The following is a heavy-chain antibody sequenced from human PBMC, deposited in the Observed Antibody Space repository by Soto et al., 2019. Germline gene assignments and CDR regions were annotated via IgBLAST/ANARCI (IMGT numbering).Heavy chain of an antibody. D-gene: IGHD3-10*01. CDR2: ISSSSSYI. Sequence: EVQLVESGGGLVKPGGSLRLSCAASGFTFSSYSMNWVRQAPGKGLEWVSSISSSSSYIYYADSVKGRFTISRDNAKNSLYLQMNSLRAEDTAVYYCAREAGGSGSYPQYYYYYGMDVWGQGTTVTVSS. V-gene: IGHV3-21*01. CDR1: GFTFSSYS. J-gene: IGHJ6*02. CDR3: AREAGGSGSYPQYYYYYGMDV.